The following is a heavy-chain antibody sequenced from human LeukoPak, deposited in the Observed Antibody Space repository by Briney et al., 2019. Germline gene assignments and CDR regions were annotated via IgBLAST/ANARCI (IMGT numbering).Heavy chain of an antibody. CDR2: IIPILGIA. Sequence: ASVKVSCKASGGTFSSYAISWVRQAPGQGLEWMGRIIPILGIANYAQKFQGRVTITADKSTSTAYMELSSLRSEDTAVYYCARDFSYNWNDAYYYYGMDVWGQGTTVTASS. CDR3: ARDFSYNWNDAYYYYGMDV. V-gene: IGHV1-69*04. J-gene: IGHJ6*02. CDR1: GGTFSSYA. D-gene: IGHD1-20*01.